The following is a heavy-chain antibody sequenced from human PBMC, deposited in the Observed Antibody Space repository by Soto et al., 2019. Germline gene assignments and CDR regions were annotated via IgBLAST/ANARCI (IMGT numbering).Heavy chain of an antibody. Sequence: SETLPLTCAVYGGSFSGYYWTWIRQPPGTGLEWIGEINHSGSTNYNPSLKSRVTISVDTSKNQFSLKLTSVTAADTAVYYCARGKITDLFDYRTQRYLVTFSS. CDR2: INHSGST. CDR1: GGSFSGYY. V-gene: IGHV4-34*01. J-gene: IGHJ4*02. CDR3: ARGKITDLFDY.